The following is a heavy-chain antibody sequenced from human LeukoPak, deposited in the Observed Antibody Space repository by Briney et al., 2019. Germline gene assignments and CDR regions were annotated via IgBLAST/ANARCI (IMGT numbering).Heavy chain of an antibody. CDR1: GFTFSSYA. Sequence: GGSLRLSCAASGFTFSSYAMHWVRQAPGKGREWVAGISYDGSNKYYDDSVKGRFTISRDNSKNTLYLQMHSLRAEDTAVYYCARDRSDTAMTTFDYWGQGTLVTVFS. CDR2: ISYDGSNK. V-gene: IGHV3-30-3*01. D-gene: IGHD5-18*01. CDR3: ARDRSDTAMTTFDY. J-gene: IGHJ4*02.